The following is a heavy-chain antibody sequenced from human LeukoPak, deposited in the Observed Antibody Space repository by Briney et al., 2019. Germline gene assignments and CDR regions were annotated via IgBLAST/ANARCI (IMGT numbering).Heavy chain of an antibody. D-gene: IGHD3-3*01. CDR3: TIYDFWSGYGMDA. J-gene: IGHJ6*04. Sequence: GGSLRLSCAASGFTFSGSAMHWVRQASGKGLEWVGRIRSKANSYATAYAASVRGRFTISRDDSKNTAYLQMNSLKTEDTAVYYCTIYDFWSGYGMDAWGKGTTVTVSS. CDR2: IRSKANSYAT. CDR1: GFTFSGSA. V-gene: IGHV3-73*01.